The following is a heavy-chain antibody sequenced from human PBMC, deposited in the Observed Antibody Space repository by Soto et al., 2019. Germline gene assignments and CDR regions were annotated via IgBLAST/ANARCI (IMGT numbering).Heavy chain of an antibody. V-gene: IGHV4-34*01. CDR1: GGSFSGYY. CDR2: INHSGST. CDR3: ARGPPTATPGTYYYYYMDV. J-gene: IGHJ6*03. Sequence: SETLSLTCAVYGGSFSGYYWSWILQPPWKGLEWIGEINHSGSTNYNPSLKSRVTISVDTSKNQFSLKLSSVTAADTAVYYCARGPPTATPGTYYYYYMDVWGKGTTVTVSS. D-gene: IGHD2-15*01.